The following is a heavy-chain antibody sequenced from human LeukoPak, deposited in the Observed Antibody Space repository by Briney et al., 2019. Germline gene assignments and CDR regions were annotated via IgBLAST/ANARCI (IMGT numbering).Heavy chain of an antibody. CDR3: ARVRRWELLSLDY. Sequence: ASVKVSCKASGGTFSSYGISWVRQAPGQGLEWMGWINPNSGGTNYAQKFQGRVTMTRDTSISTAYMELSRLRSDDTAVCYCARVRRWELLSLDYWGQGTLVTVSS. CDR2: INPNSGGT. CDR1: GGTFSSYG. D-gene: IGHD1-26*01. V-gene: IGHV1-2*02. J-gene: IGHJ4*02.